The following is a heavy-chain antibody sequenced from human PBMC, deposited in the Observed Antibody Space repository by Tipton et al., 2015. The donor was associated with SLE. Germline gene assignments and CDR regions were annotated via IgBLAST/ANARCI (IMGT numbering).Heavy chain of an antibody. J-gene: IGHJ4*02. D-gene: IGHD6-19*01. CDR1: GFTFSSYA. Sequence: SLRLSCAASGFTFSSYAMSWVRQAPGKGLEWVSSISGSAVSTYYADSVKGRFTISRDNSKNTLYLQMNSLRAEDTAVYYCASSGRALGYFEYWGQGTLVTVSS. V-gene: IGHV3-23*01. CDR3: ASSGRALGYFEY. CDR2: ISGSAVST.